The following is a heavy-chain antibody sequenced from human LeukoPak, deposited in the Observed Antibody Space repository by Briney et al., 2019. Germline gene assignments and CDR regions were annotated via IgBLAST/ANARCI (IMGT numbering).Heavy chain of an antibody. V-gene: IGHV3-23*01. J-gene: IGHJ4*02. CDR1: GFSFSSYV. CDR2: ICTYGNNK. CDR3: AKGLSSSYFDY. D-gene: IGHD3-16*02. Sequence: GGSLRLSCAASGFSFSSYVMNWVRQAPGKGLEWVSTICTYGNNKFYTDSVKGRFTISRDNSKNTLHLQMNSLRAEDAAIYYCAKGLSSSYFDYWGQGTLVTVSS.